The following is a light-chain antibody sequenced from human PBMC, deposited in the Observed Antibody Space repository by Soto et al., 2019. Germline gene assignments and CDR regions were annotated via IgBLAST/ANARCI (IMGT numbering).Light chain of an antibody. J-gene: IGLJ3*02. V-gene: IGLV1-47*01. CDR1: FSNIGDNA. Sequence: QSVLTQPPSLSATPGQRVNISCSGSFSNIGDNAVNWYQQLPGAAPKLLIYENRERPSGVPDRFSGSKSGTSASLAISGLRSEDEADYYCAAWDDSLRGVFGGGTKLTVL. CDR3: AAWDDSLRGV. CDR2: ENR.